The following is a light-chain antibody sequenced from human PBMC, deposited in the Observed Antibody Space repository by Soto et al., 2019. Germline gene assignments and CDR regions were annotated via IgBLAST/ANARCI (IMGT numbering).Light chain of an antibody. V-gene: IGKV3-20*01. Sequence: EIVLTQSPGTLSLSPGERATLSCRASQSVSNNYLAWYQQKPGQAPRLLIYGASNRATGIPDMFSGSGSGTDFTLTISRLEPDDFAVYYCQQYGSSGTFGQGTKVEIK. CDR1: QSVSNNY. CDR2: GAS. J-gene: IGKJ1*01. CDR3: QQYGSSGT.